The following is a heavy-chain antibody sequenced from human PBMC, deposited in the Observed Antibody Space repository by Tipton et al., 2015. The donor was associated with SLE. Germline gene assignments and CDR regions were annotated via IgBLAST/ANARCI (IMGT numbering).Heavy chain of an antibody. CDR1: GFTVSSNY. CDR2: IYSGGST. CDR3: ARGGNYGVEYYYGMDV. Sequence: SLRLSCAASGFTVSSNYVSWVRQAPGKGLEWVSVIYSGGSTYYADSVKGRFTISRDNSKNTLYLQMNSLRAEDTAVYYCARGGNYGVEYYYGMDVWGQGTTVTVSS. V-gene: IGHV3-53*05. D-gene: IGHD4-17*01. J-gene: IGHJ6*02.